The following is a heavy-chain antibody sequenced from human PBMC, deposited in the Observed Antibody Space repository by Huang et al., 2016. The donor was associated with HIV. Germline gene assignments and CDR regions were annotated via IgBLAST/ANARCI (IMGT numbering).Heavy chain of an antibody. CDR3: ARVAGHYDFFSAVDYYRYMDV. J-gene: IGHJ6*03. Sequence: QVELRESGPGLVRPSETLSLTCTVSGDSISSQFWTWLRRTPGGELEWIGTRYDTGSTKYSPSVKSRATISLPTSKKPFSLQLNSVPAADTAVYYCARVAGHYDFFSAVDYYRYMDVWGKGTTVIVSS. V-gene: IGHV4-59*11. CDR2: RYDTGST. CDR1: GDSISSQF. D-gene: IGHD3-3*01.